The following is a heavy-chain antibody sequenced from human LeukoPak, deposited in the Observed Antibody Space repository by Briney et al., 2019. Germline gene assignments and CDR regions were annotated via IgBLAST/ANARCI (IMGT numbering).Heavy chain of an antibody. D-gene: IGHD3-10*01. Sequence: SETLSLTCAVYGGSFSGYYWSWIRQPPGKGLEWIGEINHSGSTNYNPSLKSRVTISVDTSKNQFPLKLSSVTAADTAVYYCARGGVTMVRGVIPFDYWGQGTLVTVSS. CDR1: GGSFSGYY. CDR2: INHSGST. V-gene: IGHV4-34*01. CDR3: ARGGVTMVRGVIPFDY. J-gene: IGHJ4*02.